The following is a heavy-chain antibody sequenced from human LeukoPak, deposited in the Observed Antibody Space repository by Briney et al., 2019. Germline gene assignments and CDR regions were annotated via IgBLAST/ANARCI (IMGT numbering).Heavy chain of an antibody. Sequence: GGSLRLSCAASGFTFSDYVMSWVRQAPGKGLEWVSAIFSSGSNTYYADSVKGRFTISRDNSKNTLFLQMNSLRAEDTAVYHCGSKIGRTGTYYWGQGTLVTVSS. CDR2: IFSSGSNT. V-gene: IGHV3-23*05. J-gene: IGHJ4*02. D-gene: IGHD7-27*01. CDR1: GFTFSDYV. CDR3: GSKIGRTGTYY.